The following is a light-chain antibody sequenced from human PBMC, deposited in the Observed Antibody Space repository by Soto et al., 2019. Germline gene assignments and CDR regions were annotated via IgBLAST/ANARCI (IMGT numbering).Light chain of an antibody. V-gene: IGKV1-9*01. CDR3: QHLNSYPRALA. CDR2: AAS. J-gene: IGKJ4*01. Sequence: DIPLTQSPSFLSASVGDRVTITCRASQGISTFLAWYQQKLGKAPKLLIYAASTLQSGVSLRFSGSGSGTEFTLTISSLQPEDLATYYCQHLNSYPRALAFGGGTKVEI. CDR1: QGISTF.